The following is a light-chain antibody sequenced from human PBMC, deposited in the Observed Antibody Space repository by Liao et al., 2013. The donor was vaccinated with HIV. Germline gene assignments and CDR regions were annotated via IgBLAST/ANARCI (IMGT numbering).Light chain of an antibody. CDR2: EDT. CDR3: QSWDSATVV. Sequence: SYELTQPPSVSVSPGQTASITCSGDHLGDKDACWYQQKPGQSPVLVMYEDTKRPSGTPERFSGSRSGNTATLTISGTQTVDEADYYCQSWDSATVVFGGGTKLSVL. J-gene: IGLJ2*01. CDR1: HLGDKD. V-gene: IGLV3-1*01.